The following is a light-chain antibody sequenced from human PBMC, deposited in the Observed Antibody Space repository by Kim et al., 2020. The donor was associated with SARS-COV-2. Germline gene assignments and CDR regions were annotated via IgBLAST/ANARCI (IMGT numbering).Light chain of an antibody. J-gene: IGLJ1*01. CDR3: QSADGSGTYV. CDR1: TLPEKQ. V-gene: IGLV3-25*03. Sequence: VSPGQTARITCSGDTLPEKQTYWYQQKSGQAPLLVIYKDNERPSGIPGRFSGSSSGTTVTLTISGVQAEDDADYFCQSADGSGTYVFGTGTKVTVL. CDR2: KDN.